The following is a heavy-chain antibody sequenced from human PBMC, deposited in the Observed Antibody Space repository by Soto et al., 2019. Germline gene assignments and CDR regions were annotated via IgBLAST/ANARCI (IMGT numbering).Heavy chain of an antibody. J-gene: IGHJ4*02. CDR1: RGLFSSYP. Sequence: QEQLVQSGAEVKKPGSSVKVSCKASRGLFSSYPISWVRQVPGQGLEWMGGIIPVFQTAYYTQRFQGRVTITADESTNTAYMELRSLRSEDTAIYYCARGGSGYTWFNEFWGQGTLVTVSS. CDR2: IIPVFQTA. D-gene: IGHD3-22*01. V-gene: IGHV1-69*01. CDR3: ARGGSGYTWFNEF.